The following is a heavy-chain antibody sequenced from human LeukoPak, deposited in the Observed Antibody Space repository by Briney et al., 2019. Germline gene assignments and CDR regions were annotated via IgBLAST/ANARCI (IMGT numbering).Heavy chain of an antibody. CDR3: ARAKRGIAVAGTLWFDP. J-gene: IGHJ5*02. V-gene: IGHV3-7*01. D-gene: IGHD6-19*01. Sequence: GGSLRLSCAASGFTFSSYWMSWVRQAPGKGMEWVANIKQDGSEKYYVDSVKGRFTISRDNAKNSLYLQMNSLRAEDTAVYYCARAKRGIAVAGTLWFDPWGQGTLVTVSS. CDR2: IKQDGSEK. CDR1: GFTFSSYW.